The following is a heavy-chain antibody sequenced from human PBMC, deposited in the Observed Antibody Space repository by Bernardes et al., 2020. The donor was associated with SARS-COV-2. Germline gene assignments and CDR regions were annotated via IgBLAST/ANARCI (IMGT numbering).Heavy chain of an antibody. D-gene: IGHD3-3*01. CDR2: IYYSGST. V-gene: IGHV4-59*08. CDR3: ARQGHHTIFGVVTHFDY. Sequence: ETLSLTCTVSGGSISSYYWSWIRQPPGKGLEWIGYIYYSGSTNYNPSLKSRVTISVDTSKNQFSLKLSSVTAADTAVYYCARQGHHTIFGVVTHFDYWGQGTLVTVSS. CDR1: GGSISSYY. J-gene: IGHJ4*02.